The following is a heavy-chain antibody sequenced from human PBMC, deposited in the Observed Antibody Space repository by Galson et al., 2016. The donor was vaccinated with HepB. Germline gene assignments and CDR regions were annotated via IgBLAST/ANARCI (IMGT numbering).Heavy chain of an antibody. J-gene: IGHJ2*01. CDR1: GYSFTTYT. CDR3: ARDPSVRPLRHFDL. D-gene: IGHD6-25*01. CDR2: INTNTGNP. Sequence: SVKVSCKASGYSFTTYTMNWVRQAPGQGLEWMGWINTNTGNPTYAQGFTGRFVFSLDTSVSTAYLQISSLKAEDTAVYYFARDPSVRPLRHFDLWGRGTLVTFSS. V-gene: IGHV7-4-1*02.